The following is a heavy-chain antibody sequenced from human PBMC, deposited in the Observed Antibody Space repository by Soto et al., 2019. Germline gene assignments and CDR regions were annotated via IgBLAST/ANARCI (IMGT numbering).Heavy chain of an antibody. D-gene: IGHD5-18*01. CDR3: ARDREIQLWGYGMDV. CDR2: IIPIFGTA. V-gene: IGHV1-69*13. J-gene: IGHJ6*02. Sequence: GASVKVSCKASGCTFSSYAISWVRQAPGQGLEWMGGIIPIFGTANYAQKFQGRVTITADESTSTAYMELSSLRSEDTAVYYCARDREIQLWGYGMDVWGQGTTVTVS. CDR1: GCTFSSYA.